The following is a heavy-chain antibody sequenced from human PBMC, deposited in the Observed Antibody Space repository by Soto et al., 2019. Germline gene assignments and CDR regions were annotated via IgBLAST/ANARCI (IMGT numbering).Heavy chain of an antibody. CDR2: INHSGST. J-gene: IGHJ4*02. V-gene: IGHV4-34*01. Sequence: SETLSLTCAVYGGSFSGYYWSWIRQPPGKGLEWIGEINHSGSTNYNPSLKSRVTISVDTSKNQFSLKLSSVTAADTAVYYCAIPMYSSSWPTRHPFDYWGQGTLVTVSS. D-gene: IGHD6-13*01. CDR1: GGSFSGYY. CDR3: AIPMYSSSWPTRHPFDY.